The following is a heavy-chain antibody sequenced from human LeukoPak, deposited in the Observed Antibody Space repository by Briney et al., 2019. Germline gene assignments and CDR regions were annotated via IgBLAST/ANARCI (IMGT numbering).Heavy chain of an antibody. CDR1: GYTFTGYY. V-gene: IGHV1-2*02. CDR2: INPDSGGT. J-gene: IGHJ4*02. D-gene: IGHD3-22*01. CDR3: ARAGNSSGYTPLVF. Sequence: GASVKVSCKASGYTFTGYYMHWVRQAPGQGLEWMRWINPDSGGTNYAQKFQGRVTMTRDTSISTAYMELSRLRSDDTAVYYCARAGNSSGYTPLVFWGQGTLVSVSS.